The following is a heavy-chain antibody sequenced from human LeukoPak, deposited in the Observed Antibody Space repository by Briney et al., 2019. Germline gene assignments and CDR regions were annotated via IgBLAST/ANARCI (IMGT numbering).Heavy chain of an antibody. D-gene: IGHD3-10*01. CDR2: IYYTGNT. Sequence: SETLSLTCTVSGGSVSSNIYYWNWIRQPPGKGLEWIGYIYYTGNTNYNPSLKSRVTISADTSKNQFSLKLNPVTAADTAVYYCARRARATVRGDYFDYWGQGNLVTVSS. V-gene: IGHV4-61*01. CDR3: ARRARATVRGDYFDY. J-gene: IGHJ4*02. CDR1: GGSVSSNIYY.